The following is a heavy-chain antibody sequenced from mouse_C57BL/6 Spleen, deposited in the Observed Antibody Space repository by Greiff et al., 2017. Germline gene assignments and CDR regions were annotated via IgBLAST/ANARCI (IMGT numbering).Heavy chain of an antibody. CDR1: GYTFTSYD. Sequence: VMLVESGPELVKPGASVKLSCKASGYTFTSYDINWVKQRPGQGLEWIGWIYPRDGSTKYNEKFKGKATLTVDTSSSTAYMELHSLTSEDSAVYFCARAAYYSNYGYFDVWGTGTTVTVSS. CDR2: IYPRDGST. V-gene: IGHV1-85*01. CDR3: ARAAYYSNYGYFDV. J-gene: IGHJ1*03. D-gene: IGHD2-5*01.